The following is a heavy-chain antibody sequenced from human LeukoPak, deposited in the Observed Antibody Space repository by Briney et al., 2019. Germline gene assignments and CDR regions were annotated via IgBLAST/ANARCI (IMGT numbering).Heavy chain of an antibody. V-gene: IGHV4-39*07. J-gene: IGHJ4*02. CDR3: ARFYGGNPYYFDY. Sequence: PSETLSLTCTVSGGSISSGDYYWGWIRQPPGKGMEWIGSIYYSGSTYYNPSLKSRVTISVDTSKNQFSLKLSSVTAADTAVYYCARFYGGNPYYFDYWGQGTLVTVSS. CDR2: IYYSGST. CDR1: GGSISSGDYY. D-gene: IGHD4-23*01.